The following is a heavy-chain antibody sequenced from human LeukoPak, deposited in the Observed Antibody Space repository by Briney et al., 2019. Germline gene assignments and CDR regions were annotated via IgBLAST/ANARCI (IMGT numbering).Heavy chain of an antibody. D-gene: IGHD5-12*01. CDR2: VYPTNSET. CDR3: ARHRYSGSDTQGFDY. CDR1: GYIFTNYW. V-gene: IGHV5-51*01. Sequence: GESLKISCKGSGYIFTNYWIAWVRQMLGKGLEWMGIVYPTNSETRYSPSFQGQVTISADKSSSTGYLQWSSLKASDTAMYYCARHRYSGSDTQGFDYWGQGTLVTVSS. J-gene: IGHJ4*02.